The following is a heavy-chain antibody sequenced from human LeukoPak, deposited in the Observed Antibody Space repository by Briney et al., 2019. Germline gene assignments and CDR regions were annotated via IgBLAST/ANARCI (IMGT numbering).Heavy chain of an antibody. D-gene: IGHD3-22*01. CDR3: AAATYGFYDSSVDY. CDR2: FDPEDGET. V-gene: IGHV1-24*01. CDR1: GYTLTELS. J-gene: IGHJ4*02. Sequence: GASVKVSCKVSGYTLTELSMHWVRQAPGKGLEWMGGFDPEDGETIYAQKFQGRVTMTEDTSTDTAYMELSSLRSEDTAVYYCAAATYGFYDSSVDYWGQGTLVTVSS.